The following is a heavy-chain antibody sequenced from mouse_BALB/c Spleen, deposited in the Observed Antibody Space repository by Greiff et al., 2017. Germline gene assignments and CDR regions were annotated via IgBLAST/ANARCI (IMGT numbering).Heavy chain of an antibody. D-gene: IGHD1-1*01. CDR2: ISYSGST. CDR3: ARSVTTGFDY. CDR1: GYSITSDYA. V-gene: IGHV3-2*02. J-gene: IGHJ2*01. Sequence: DVKLQESGPGLVKPSQSLSLTCTVTGYSITSDYAWNWIRQFPGNKLEWMGYISYSGSTSYNPSLKSRISITRDTSKNQFFLQLNSVTTEDTATYYCARSVTTGFDYWGQGTTLTVSS.